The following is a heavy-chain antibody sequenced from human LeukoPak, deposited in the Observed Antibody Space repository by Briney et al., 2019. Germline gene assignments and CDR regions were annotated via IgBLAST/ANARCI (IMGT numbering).Heavy chain of an antibody. CDR1: GGSFSGYY. V-gene: IGHV4-34*01. CDR2: INHSGST. J-gene: IGHJ4*02. CDR3: ATGGYYDSSGYAFDY. Sequence: PSETLSLTCAVYGGSFSGYYWSWIRQPPGKGLEWIGEINHSGSTNYNPSLKSRVTISVDTSKNQFSLKLSSVAAADTAVYYCATGGYYDSSGYAFDYWGQGTLVTVSS. D-gene: IGHD3-22*01.